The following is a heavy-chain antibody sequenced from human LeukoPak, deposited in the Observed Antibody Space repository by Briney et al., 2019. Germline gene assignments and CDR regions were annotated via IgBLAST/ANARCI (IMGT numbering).Heavy chain of an antibody. CDR2: IYSSGSA. D-gene: IGHD4-17*01. J-gene: IGHJ4*02. V-gene: IGHV4-4*08. Sequence: SETLSLTCTVSGGSISSYYWSWIRQPPGKGLEWIGYIYSSGSANYNPSLKSRVTISVDTSKNQFSLRLRSVTAADTAVYFCATERDYGDRFFDYWGQGTLVTVSS. CDR3: ATERDYGDRFFDY. CDR1: GGSISSYY.